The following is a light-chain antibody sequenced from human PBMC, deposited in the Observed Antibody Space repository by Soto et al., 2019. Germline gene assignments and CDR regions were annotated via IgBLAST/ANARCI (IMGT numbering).Light chain of an antibody. CDR2: GAS. J-gene: IGKJ5*01. CDR1: QSIGSN. CDR3: QQYNTWSLIT. Sequence: EIVMTQSPATLSVSPGDTATLSCRASQSIGSNVGWYQQKPGQAPRLLFYGASTRATGISARFSGSGSGTDFSLTISSLQSEDLAVYYCQQYNTWSLITFGQGTRLEIK. V-gene: IGKV3-15*01.